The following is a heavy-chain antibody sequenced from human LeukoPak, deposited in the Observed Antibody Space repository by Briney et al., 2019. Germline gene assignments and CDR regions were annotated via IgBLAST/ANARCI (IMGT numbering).Heavy chain of an antibody. CDR2: FDPEDGET. V-gene: IGHV1-24*01. CDR1: GYTLTELS. J-gene: IGHJ5*02. Sequence: ASVKVSCKVSGYTLTELSMHWVRQAPGKRLEWMGGFDPEDGETIYAQKFQGRVTMTEDTSTDTAYMELSSLRSEDTAVYYCATKGLVPAPRYNWFDPWGQGTLVTVSS. D-gene: IGHD2-2*01. CDR3: ATKGLVPAPRYNWFDP.